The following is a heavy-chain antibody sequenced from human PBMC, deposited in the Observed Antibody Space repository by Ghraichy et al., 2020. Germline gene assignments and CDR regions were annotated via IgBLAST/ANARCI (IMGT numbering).Heavy chain of an antibody. Sequence: SETLSLTCTVSGGSISTNSYYWGWIRQSPGKGLEWIGSIYYTGRTYFNPSLGSRVTMSVDTSTNQFSLNLSPVTAADTAVYYFASGLGYCSSTSCYMPYYYYGLDVWGRGTTVTVSS. V-gene: IGHV4-39*01. CDR3: ASGLGYCSSTSCYMPYYYYGLDV. D-gene: IGHD2-2*02. CDR2: IYYTGRT. J-gene: IGHJ6*02. CDR1: GGSISTNSYY.